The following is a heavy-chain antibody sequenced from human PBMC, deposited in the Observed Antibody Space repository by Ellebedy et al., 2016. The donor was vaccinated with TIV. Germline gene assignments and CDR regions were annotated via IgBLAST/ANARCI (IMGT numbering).Heavy chain of an antibody. J-gene: IGHJ3*02. CDR2: IYYSGST. V-gene: IGHV4-59*01. D-gene: IGHD6-13*01. CDR1: GGSISSYY. CDR3: ARLAREYSSSWIYAFDI. Sequence: SETLSLTXTVSGGSISSYYWSWIRQPPGKGLEWIGYIYYSGSTNYNPSLKSRVTISVDTSKNQFSLKLSSVTAADTAVYYCARLAREYSSSWIYAFDIWGQGTMVTVSS.